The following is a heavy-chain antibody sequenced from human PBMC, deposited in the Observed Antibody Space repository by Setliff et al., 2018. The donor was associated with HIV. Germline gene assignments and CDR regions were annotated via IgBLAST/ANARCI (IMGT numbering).Heavy chain of an antibody. CDR2: IDRDARTT. CDR1: GLTFSRYW. J-gene: IGHJ2*01. V-gene: IGHV3-74*01. Sequence: GGSLRLSCAASGLTFSRYWMHWVRQVPGKGLVWVSRIDRDARTTTYADSVKGRFTITRDNAKNTLFLEMNSLRAEDTAVYYCARGIVATIGFWYFDVWGRGSLVTVSS. D-gene: IGHD5-12*01. CDR3: ARGIVATIGFWYFDV.